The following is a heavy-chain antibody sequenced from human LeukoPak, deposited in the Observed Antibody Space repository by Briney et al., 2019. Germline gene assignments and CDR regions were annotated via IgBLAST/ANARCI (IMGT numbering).Heavy chain of an antibody. CDR1: GGSISSGGYY. J-gene: IGHJ3*02. V-gene: IGHV4-30-2*01. CDR3: ARGLVPAAIQGDTAFDI. Sequence: SETLSLTCTVSGGSISSGGYYWSWIRQPPGKGLEWIGYIYHSGSTYYNPSLKSRVTISVDRSKNQFSLKLSSVTAADTAVYYCARGLVPAAIQGDTAFDIWGQGTMVTVSS. D-gene: IGHD2-2*02. CDR2: IYHSGST.